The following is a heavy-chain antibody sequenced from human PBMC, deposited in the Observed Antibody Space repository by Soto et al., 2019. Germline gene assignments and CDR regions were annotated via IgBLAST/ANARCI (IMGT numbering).Heavy chain of an antibody. CDR1: GFTFTTYC. J-gene: IGHJ4*01. CDR2: ISSSSDYI. V-gene: IGHV3-21*01. Sequence: DVQLVESGGGLVKPGGSLRLSCSASGFTFTTYCINWVRQAPGKGLEWVSSISSSSDYIYYADSVKGRFNISRYNAKNSVYLQMNSLRVEDTAVYDCAKDKWGETSGFFDHWGHGTLVTVSS. CDR3: AKDKWGETSGFFDH. D-gene: IGHD3-22*01.